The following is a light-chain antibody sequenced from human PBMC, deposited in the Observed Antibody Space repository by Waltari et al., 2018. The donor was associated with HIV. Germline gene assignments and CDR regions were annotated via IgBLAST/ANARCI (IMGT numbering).Light chain of an antibody. CDR1: SSDVGSYNR. V-gene: IGLV2-18*02. CDR2: EVN. J-gene: IGLJ3*02. Sequence: QSALTQPPSVSGSPGQSVTISCTGTSSDVGSYNRVSWYQQPPGTAPKLMIYEVNNRPSGVSNRFSGSKSGNTASLTISGLQAEDEADYYCSSYTSSSTLRVFGGGTKLTVL. CDR3: SSYTSSSTLRV.